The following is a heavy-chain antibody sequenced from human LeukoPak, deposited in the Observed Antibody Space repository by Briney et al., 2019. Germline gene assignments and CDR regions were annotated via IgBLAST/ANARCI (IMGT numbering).Heavy chain of an antibody. CDR2: ISYDGSNK. V-gene: IGHV3-30*18. Sequence: PGGSLRPSCAASGFTFSSYGMHWVRQAPGKGLEWVAVISYDGSNKYYADSVKGRFTISRDNSKNTLYLQMNSLRAEDTAVYYCAKDPAVVWFGSHPDYWGQGTLVTVSS. CDR3: AKDPAVVWFGSHPDY. J-gene: IGHJ4*02. D-gene: IGHD3-10*01. CDR1: GFTFSSYG.